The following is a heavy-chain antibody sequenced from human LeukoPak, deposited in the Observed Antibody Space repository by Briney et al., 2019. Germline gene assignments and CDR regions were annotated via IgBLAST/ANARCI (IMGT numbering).Heavy chain of an antibody. J-gene: IGHJ4*02. CDR1: GYAFTGYY. CDR2: INPNSGGT. Sequence: ASVKVSCKASGYAFTGYYMHWVRQAPGQGLEWMGRINPNSGGTNYAQKFQGRVTMTRDTSISTAYMELSRLRSGDTAVCYCARGEIVGATKLKIMPDYWGQGTLVTVSS. D-gene: IGHD1-26*01. V-gene: IGHV1-2*06. CDR3: ARGEIVGATKLKIMPDY.